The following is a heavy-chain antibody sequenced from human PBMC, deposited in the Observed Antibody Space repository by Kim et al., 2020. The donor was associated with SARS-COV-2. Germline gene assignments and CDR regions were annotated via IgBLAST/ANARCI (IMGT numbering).Heavy chain of an antibody. CDR3: ARGGYGCSSTSCYYGMDV. D-gene: IGHD2-2*01. J-gene: IGHJ6*02. CDR1: GGSFSGYY. Sequence: SETLSLTCAVYGGSFSGYYWSWIRQPPGKGLEWIGEINHSGSTNYNPSLKSRVTISVDTSKNQFSLKLSSVTAADTAVYYCARGGYGCSSTSCYYGMDVWGQGTTVTVSS. V-gene: IGHV4-34*01. CDR2: INHSGST.